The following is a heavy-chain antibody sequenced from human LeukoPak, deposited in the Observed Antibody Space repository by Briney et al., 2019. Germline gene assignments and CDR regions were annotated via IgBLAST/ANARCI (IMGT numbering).Heavy chain of an antibody. Sequence: SETLSLTCTVSDGSINTYYWSWIRQPAGKGLEWIGHIYTGRSTNYNPSLKSRVTMSLDTSKNQFSLKLSSVTAADTAVYYCARDKYYGSGNYGKYNWFDPXGQGALVTASS. D-gene: IGHD3-10*01. CDR1: DGSINTYY. CDR3: ARDKYYGSGNYGKYNWFDP. CDR2: IYTGRST. V-gene: IGHV4-4*07. J-gene: IGHJ5*02.